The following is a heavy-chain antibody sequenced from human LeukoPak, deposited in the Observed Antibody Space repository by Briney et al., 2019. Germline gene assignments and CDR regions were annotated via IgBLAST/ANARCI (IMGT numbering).Heavy chain of an antibody. CDR1: GFIVSSDW. CDR3: GIAAVGKVHY. J-gene: IGHJ4*02. Sequence: GGSLRLSCAASGFIVSSDWMNWVRRAPGKGLEWVSLIYRDGSTYYADSVKGRFTISRDISKNTLFLQMNSLRAEDTAVYYCGIAAVGKVHYWGQGTLVLVSS. V-gene: IGHV3-53*01. CDR2: IYRDGST. D-gene: IGHD6-13*01.